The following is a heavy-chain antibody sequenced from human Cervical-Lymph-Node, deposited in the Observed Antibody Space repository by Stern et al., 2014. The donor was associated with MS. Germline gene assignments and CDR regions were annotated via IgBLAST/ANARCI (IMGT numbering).Heavy chain of an antibody. D-gene: IGHD2-21*01. CDR1: GVTFSGDG. Sequence: QVQLVESGGGVVQPGRSLRLSCAASGVTFSGDGMHWVRQAPGKGLEWVGRIWDDGSNQSYADSVKGRFTISRDNSKNTLYLQMNSLRAEDTAVYYCVRDEAYCGGDCFNLLDYWGQGTLVTVSS. J-gene: IGHJ4*02. V-gene: IGHV3-33*01. CDR3: VRDEAYCGGDCFNLLDY. CDR2: IWDDGSNQ.